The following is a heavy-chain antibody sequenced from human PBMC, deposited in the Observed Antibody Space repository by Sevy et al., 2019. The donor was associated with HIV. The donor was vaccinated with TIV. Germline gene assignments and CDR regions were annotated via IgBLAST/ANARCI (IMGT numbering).Heavy chain of an antibody. D-gene: IGHD1-26*01. CDR2: INPNSGGT. Sequence: ASVKVSCKASGYTFTAYYMHWVRQAPGQGLEWLGWINPNSGGTNYAQRFQGRVTITRDTSITTAYMELSRLRSDDTAVYFCARESGVLRYLDTWGQGTLVTVSS. V-gene: IGHV1-2*02. J-gene: IGHJ5*02. CDR3: ARESGVLRYLDT. CDR1: GYTFTAYY.